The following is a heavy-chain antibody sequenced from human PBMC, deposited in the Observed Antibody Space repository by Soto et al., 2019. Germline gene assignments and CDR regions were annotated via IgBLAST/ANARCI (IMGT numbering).Heavy chain of an antibody. Sequence: EVQLLESGGGLVQPGGSLRLSCAASGFTFSGYAMTWVRQAPGKGLEWVSTISGSGGTTYYADSVRGRFTISRDNSKNTLYLQMNTLRAEDTALYSCTRYCPTASCYIRYGMDVWGQGTTVTVSS. J-gene: IGHJ6*02. CDR3: TRYCPTASCYIRYGMDV. D-gene: IGHD2-2*02. V-gene: IGHV3-23*01. CDR1: GFTFSGYA. CDR2: ISGSGGTT.